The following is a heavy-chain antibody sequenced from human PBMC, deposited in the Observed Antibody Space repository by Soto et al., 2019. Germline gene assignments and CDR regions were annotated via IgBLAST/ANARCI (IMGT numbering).Heavy chain of an antibody. CDR3: AKDLRPDGRYDLDY. V-gene: IGHV3-23*01. CDR1: GFNFRIYA. D-gene: IGHD1-26*01. J-gene: IGHJ4*02. CDR2: MIGDGTSW. Sequence: EVQLLESGGGLAQAGGSLRLSCAASGFNFRIYAMNWVRQAPGKGLEWVSVMIGDGTSWDYADSVRGRFTISRDNSKNMRYLQMNSLRAEDTAVYYCAKDLRPDGRYDLDYWGQGTLVTVSS.